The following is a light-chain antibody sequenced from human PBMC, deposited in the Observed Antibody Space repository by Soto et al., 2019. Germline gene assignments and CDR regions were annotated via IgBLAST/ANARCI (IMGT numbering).Light chain of an antibody. Sequence: EIVLTQSPGTLSLSPGERATLSCRASQSGSSYLAWYQQQPGQAPRLLIYGASSRATGIPDRFSGSGSGTAFTLTISRLEPEDFAVFYCQQYGSSPFTFGPGTKVDIK. CDR3: QQYGSSPFT. CDR1: QSGSSY. CDR2: GAS. J-gene: IGKJ3*01. V-gene: IGKV3-20*01.